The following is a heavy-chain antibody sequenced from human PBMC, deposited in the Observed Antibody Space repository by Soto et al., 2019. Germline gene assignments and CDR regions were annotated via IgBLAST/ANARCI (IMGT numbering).Heavy chain of an antibody. CDR1: GGSFSGYY. J-gene: IGHJ6*02. D-gene: IGHD3-10*01. Sequence: SETLSLTCAVYGGSFSGYYWSWIRQPPGKGLEWIGGINHSGSTNYNPSLKSRVTISVDTSKNQFSLKLSSVTAADTAVYYCARLRITMVRGVPYYYHYYGMDVWGQGTTVTVSS. V-gene: IGHV4-34*01. CDR3: ARLRITMVRGVPYYYHYYGMDV. CDR2: INHSGST.